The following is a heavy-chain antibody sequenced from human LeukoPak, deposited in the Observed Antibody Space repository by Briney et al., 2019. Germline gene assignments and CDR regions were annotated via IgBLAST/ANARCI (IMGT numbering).Heavy chain of an antibody. V-gene: IGHV1-2*02. CDR1: GYTFTGYY. D-gene: IGHD3-22*01. CDR2: INPNSGGT. CDR3: ARGDKTYYYDSSGYSVY. J-gene: IGHJ4*02. Sequence: ASVKVSCEASGYTFTGYYMHWVRQAPGQGLEWMGWINPNSGGTNYAQKFQGRVTMTRDTSISTAYMELSRLRSDDTAVYYCARGDKTYYYDSSGYSVYWGQGTLVTVSS.